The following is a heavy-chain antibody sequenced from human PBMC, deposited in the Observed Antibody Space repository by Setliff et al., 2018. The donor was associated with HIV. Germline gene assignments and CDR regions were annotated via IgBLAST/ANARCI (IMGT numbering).Heavy chain of an antibody. Sequence: SETLSLTCTVSGGSINLYYWSWIRQPPGKGLEWIGYIQTSGSTKYNPSLTSRVTISVDTSKTQFSLKLNSVTAADTAIYYCARQPRITAAGTTPPFDPWGQGTLVTVSS. J-gene: IGHJ5*02. CDR2: IQTSGST. CDR3: ARQPRITAAGTTPPFDP. V-gene: IGHV4-4*09. CDR1: GGSINLYY. D-gene: IGHD6-13*01.